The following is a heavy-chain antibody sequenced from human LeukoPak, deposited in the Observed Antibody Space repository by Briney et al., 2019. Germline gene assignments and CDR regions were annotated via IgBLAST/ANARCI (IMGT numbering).Heavy chain of an antibody. CDR3: ARFTGYLYFDY. J-gene: IGHJ4*02. V-gene: IGHV4-34*01. CDR2: INHSGIT. D-gene: IGHD3-9*01. CDR1: DGSCSGFF. Sequence: PSETLSLTCDVYDGSCSGFFWGWIRQPPGQGLEWIGEINHSGITNYNPSLKSRVTMSVDTSKNQFSLKLSSVTAADTAVYFCARFTGYLYFDYWGQGTLVTVSS.